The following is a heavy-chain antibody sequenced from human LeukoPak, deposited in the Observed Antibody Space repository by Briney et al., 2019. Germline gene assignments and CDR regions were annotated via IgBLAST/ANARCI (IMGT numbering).Heavy chain of an antibody. J-gene: IGHJ4*02. Sequence: SETLSLTCNVSGVAISSSSYHWGWIRQPPGRGLEWVASIYNSGSTSYNPSLKSRVIISVDTSKNQFSLKLSSVTAADTAVYYCARVSSSLYFDYWGQGTLVTVSS. V-gene: IGHV4-39*07. CDR2: IYNSGST. CDR1: GVAISSSSYH. D-gene: IGHD6-6*01. CDR3: ARVSSSLYFDY.